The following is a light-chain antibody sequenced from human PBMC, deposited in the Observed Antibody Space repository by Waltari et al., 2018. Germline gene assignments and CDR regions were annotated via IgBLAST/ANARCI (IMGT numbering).Light chain of an antibody. CDR3: QQYDNLPSLT. CDR2: DAS. CDR1: QSISSY. Sequence: DIQMTQSPSSLSASVGDRVTITCRASQSISSYLNWYQQKPGKAPKLLIYDASNLETGVPSRFSGSGSGTDFTFTISSLQPEDIATYYCQQYDNLPSLTFGPGTKVDIK. V-gene: IGKV1-33*01. J-gene: IGKJ3*01.